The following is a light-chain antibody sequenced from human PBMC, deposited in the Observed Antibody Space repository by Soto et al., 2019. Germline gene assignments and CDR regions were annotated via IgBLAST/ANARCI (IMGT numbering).Light chain of an antibody. Sequence: QAVLNPPASLSGTPGQSITLSLTGTSSYVGSYNLVSWYQQHPGKAPKLMIYEGSKRPSGVSNRFSGSKSGNTASLTISGLQAEDEADYYCCSYAGSSCYVFGTGTKVTVL. CDR3: CSYAGSSCYV. CDR1: SSYVGSYNL. V-gene: IGLV2-23*01. CDR2: EGS. J-gene: IGLJ1*01.